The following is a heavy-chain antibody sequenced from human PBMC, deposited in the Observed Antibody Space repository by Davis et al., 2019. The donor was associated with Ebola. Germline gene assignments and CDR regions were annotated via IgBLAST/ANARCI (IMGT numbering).Heavy chain of an antibody. D-gene: IGHD3-22*01. CDR3: ARDPSRLLQHGYFDF. J-gene: IGHJ4*02. Sequence: GESLKISCAASGFTFSSYAMHWVRQAPGKGLEWVSAISGSGGSTYYADSVKGRFTISRDNSKNTLYLQMNSLRAEDTAVYFCARDPSRLLQHGYFDFWGQGTLVTVSS. CDR2: ISGSGGST. V-gene: IGHV3-23*01. CDR1: GFTFSSYA.